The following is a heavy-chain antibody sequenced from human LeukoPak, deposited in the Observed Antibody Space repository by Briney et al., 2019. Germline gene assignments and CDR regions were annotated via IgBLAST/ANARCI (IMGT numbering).Heavy chain of an antibody. V-gene: IGHV4-4*09. CDR3: ARLSFRASGDYYMDV. Sequence: SVTLSLTCTVSGGSISSYYWGWIRQPPGKGLEGIGYIYSSGSTNYNPSLKSRVTISVDTSKNQFSLKLGSVTAADTAVYYCARLSFRASGDYYMDVWGKGTTVTVSS. CDR2: IYSSGST. J-gene: IGHJ6*03. D-gene: IGHD3-16*01. CDR1: GGSISSYY.